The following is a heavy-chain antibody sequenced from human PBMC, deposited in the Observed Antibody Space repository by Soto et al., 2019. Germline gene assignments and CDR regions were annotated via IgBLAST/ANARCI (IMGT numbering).Heavy chain of an antibody. Sequence: QVQLVESGGGVVQPGRSLRLSCAASGFTFSSYGMHWVRQAPGKGLEWVAVISYDGSNKYYADSVKGRFIISRDNSKNTLYLQMNSLRAEVTAVYYCAKMGSSSSFDYLGQGPLVTVSS. D-gene: IGHD3-10*01. V-gene: IGHV3-30*18. J-gene: IGHJ4*02. CDR1: GFTFSSYG. CDR2: ISYDGSNK. CDR3: AKMGSSSSFDY.